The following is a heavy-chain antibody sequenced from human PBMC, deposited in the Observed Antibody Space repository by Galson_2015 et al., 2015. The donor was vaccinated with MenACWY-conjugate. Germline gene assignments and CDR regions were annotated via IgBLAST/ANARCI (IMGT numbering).Heavy chain of an antibody. CDR1: GYSFTNYW. CDR2: IYPDDSDA. CDR3: ARLRGIALAGGDFDY. Sequence: QSGAEVKKPGESLTISCKGSGYSFTNYWIGWVRQMPGKGLEWMGIIYPDDSDARYSPSFQGQATISADKSISSAYLQWRSLKASDSAMYYCARLRGIALAGGDFDYWGQGTLVTVSS. J-gene: IGHJ4*02. V-gene: IGHV5-51*03. D-gene: IGHD6-19*01.